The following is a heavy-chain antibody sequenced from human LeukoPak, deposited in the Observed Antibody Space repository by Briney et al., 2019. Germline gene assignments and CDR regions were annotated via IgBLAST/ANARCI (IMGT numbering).Heavy chain of an antibody. CDR3: ARRSSSGFDY. CDR2: IHPGDSET. Sequence: GASLKISFKGSGFRFISYWIGWVRPMPGKGLEWMGIIHPGDSETRYSPSFQGQVTMSADKSISTAYLQWSSLKASDTAMYYCARRSSSGFDYWGQGTLVTVSS. CDR1: GFRFISYW. J-gene: IGHJ4*02. V-gene: IGHV5-51*01. D-gene: IGHD6-13*01.